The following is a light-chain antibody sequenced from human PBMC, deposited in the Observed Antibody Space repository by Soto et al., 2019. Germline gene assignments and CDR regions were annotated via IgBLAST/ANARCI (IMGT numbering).Light chain of an antibody. CDR1: SSDVGYSNY. CDR3: NSFTSSSSLPYV. V-gene: IGLV2-14*01. CDR2: DVS. Sequence: QSALTQPASVSGSPGQSITISCTGTSSDVGYSNYVSWYQQLPGKAPKLMIYDVSNRPSGVSNRFSGSKSGNTASLTISGLQAEDEADYYCNSFTSSSSLPYVFGTGTKLTVL. J-gene: IGLJ1*01.